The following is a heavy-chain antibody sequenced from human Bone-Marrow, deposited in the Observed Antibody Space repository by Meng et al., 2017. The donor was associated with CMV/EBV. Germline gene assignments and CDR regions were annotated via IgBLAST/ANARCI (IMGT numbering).Heavy chain of an antibody. V-gene: IGHV4-59*01. Sequence: SETLSLTCTVSGGSISSYYWSWIRQPPGKGLEWIGYIYYSGSTNYNPSLKSRVTISVDTSKNQFSLKLSSVTAADTAVYYCARKYSSSSILDAFDIWGQGKMVNVAS. CDR1: GGSISSYY. CDR3: ARKYSSSSILDAFDI. CDR2: IYYSGST. D-gene: IGHD6-6*01. J-gene: IGHJ3*02.